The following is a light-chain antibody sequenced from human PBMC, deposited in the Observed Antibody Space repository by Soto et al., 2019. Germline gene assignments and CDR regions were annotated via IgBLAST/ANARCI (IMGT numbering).Light chain of an antibody. V-gene: IGLV2-14*01. CDR1: SSDVGGYNY. CDR2: GVS. Sequence: QSALTQPASVSGSPGQSITISCTGTSSDVGGYNYVSWYQQHPGKAPKLIIYGVSQRPSGVSNRFSGSKSGDTASLTISGLQAEDEADYYYSSYTTSITLQCIFGGGTKLTVL. CDR3: SSYTTSITLQCI. J-gene: IGLJ2*01.